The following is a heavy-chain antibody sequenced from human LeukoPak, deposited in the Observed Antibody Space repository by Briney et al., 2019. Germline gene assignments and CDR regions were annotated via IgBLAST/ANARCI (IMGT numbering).Heavy chain of an antibody. CDR1: GFTFSKNG. Sequence: PGRSLRLSCAASGFTFSKNGMSSARQAPGKGLEWVSTVNDNGANTHYAASMKGRFTISRDNSRNTLLLEMNSLRADDTALYYCTKGDGGYYPIDNWGQGTLVIVSS. J-gene: IGHJ4*02. CDR2: VNDNGANT. V-gene: IGHV3-23*01. D-gene: IGHD1-26*01. CDR3: TKGDGGYYPIDN.